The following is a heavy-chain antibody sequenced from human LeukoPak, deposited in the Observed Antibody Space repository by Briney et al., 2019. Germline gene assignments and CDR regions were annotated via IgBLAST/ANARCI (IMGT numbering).Heavy chain of an antibody. CDR2: IYHSGST. V-gene: IGHV4-30-2*01. CDR3: ARGIRIPTQQLLKWAFDI. Sequence: PSETLSLTCAVSGGSISSGGYSWSWIRQPPGKGLEWIGYIYHSGSTYYNPSLKSRVTISVDRSKNQFSLKLSSVTAADTAVYYCARGIRIPTQQLLKWAFDIWGQGTMVTVSS. J-gene: IGHJ3*02. CDR1: GGSISSGGYS. D-gene: IGHD6-13*01.